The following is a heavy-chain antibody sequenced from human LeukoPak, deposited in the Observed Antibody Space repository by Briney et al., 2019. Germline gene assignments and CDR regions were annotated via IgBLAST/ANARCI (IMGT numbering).Heavy chain of an antibody. J-gene: IGHJ4*02. CDR2: ISAYNGNT. Sequence: GASVKVSCKASGYTFTSYGISWVRQARGQGLEWMGWISAYNGNTNYAQKLQGRVTMTTDTSTSTAYMELRSLRSDDTAVYYCARLNTAMVLYYFDYWGQGTLVTVSS. CDR1: GYTFTSYG. CDR3: ARLNTAMVLYYFDY. D-gene: IGHD5-18*01. V-gene: IGHV1-18*01.